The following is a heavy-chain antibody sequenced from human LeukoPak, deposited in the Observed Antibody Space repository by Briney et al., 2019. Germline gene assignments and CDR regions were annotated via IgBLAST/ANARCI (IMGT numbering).Heavy chain of an antibody. V-gene: IGHV3-23*01. CDR2: ISGSGGGT. CDR3: ARRGAAGTYYFDY. D-gene: IGHD6-13*01. J-gene: IGHJ4*02. CDR1: GFTFSSYV. Sequence: GGSLRLSCAASGFTFSSYVKSWVRQAPGKGLEWVSAISGSGGGTYYADSVKGRFTISRDNSKNTLYLQTNSLRAEDTAVYYCARRGAAGTYYFDYWGQGTLVTVSS.